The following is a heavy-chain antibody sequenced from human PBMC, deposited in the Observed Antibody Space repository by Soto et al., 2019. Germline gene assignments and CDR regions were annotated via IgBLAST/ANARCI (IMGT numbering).Heavy chain of an antibody. Sequence: GGSLRLSCAASGFTFSSYAMHWVRQAPGKGLEWVAVISYDGSNKYYADSVKGRFTISRDNSKNTLYLQMNSLRAEDTAVYYCARETTVTIPSIDYWGQGTLVTVSS. CDR1: GFTFSSYA. CDR3: ARETTVTIPSIDY. J-gene: IGHJ4*02. D-gene: IGHD4-17*01. CDR2: ISYDGSNK. V-gene: IGHV3-30-3*01.